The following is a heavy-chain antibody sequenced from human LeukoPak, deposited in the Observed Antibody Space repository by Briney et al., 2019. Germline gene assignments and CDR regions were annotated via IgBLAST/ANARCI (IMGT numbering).Heavy chain of an antibody. CDR3: AKDRCWELPDCAFDI. CDR2: ISDSGDNT. D-gene: IGHD1-26*01. J-gene: IGHJ3*02. V-gene: IGHV3-23*01. CDR1: GFTFSTYV. Sequence: GGSLRLSCAASGFTFSTYVMSWVRQAPGKGLEWVSGISDSGDNTYYADSVKGRFTISRDNSKNTLYLQMNSLRAEDTAVYYCAKDRCWELPDCAFDIWGQGTMVTVSS.